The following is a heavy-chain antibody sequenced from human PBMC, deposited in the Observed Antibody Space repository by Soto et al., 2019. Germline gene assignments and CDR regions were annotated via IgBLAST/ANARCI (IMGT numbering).Heavy chain of an antibody. CDR1: SGSISSSNW. J-gene: IGHJ6*03. CDR3: ARRHGSGSYYIGHRPYYYYMDV. CDR2: IYHSGST. Sequence: TSETLSLTCAVSSGSISSSNWWSWVRQPPGKGLEWIGEIYHSGSTNYNPSLKSRVTISVDKSKNQFSLKLSSVTAADTAVYYCARRHGSGSYYIGHRPYYYYMDVWGEGTTVTVSS. D-gene: IGHD3-10*01. V-gene: IGHV4-4*02.